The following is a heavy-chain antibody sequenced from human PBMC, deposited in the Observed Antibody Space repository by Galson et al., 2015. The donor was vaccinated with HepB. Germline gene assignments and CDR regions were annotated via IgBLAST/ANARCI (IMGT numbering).Heavy chain of an antibody. Sequence: ETLSLTCTVSGGSISNYYWSWIRQPPGKGLEWIGYIYYAGSTKYNPSLKSRVTISVDTSKNQISLKLDSVTAADTAVYFCARVGGYCDSAICRTFYNWFDPWGRGTLVTVSS. V-gene: IGHV4-59*01. CDR3: ARVGGYCDSAICRTFYNWFDP. D-gene: IGHD2-2*01. J-gene: IGHJ5*02. CDR1: GGSISNYY. CDR2: IYYAGST.